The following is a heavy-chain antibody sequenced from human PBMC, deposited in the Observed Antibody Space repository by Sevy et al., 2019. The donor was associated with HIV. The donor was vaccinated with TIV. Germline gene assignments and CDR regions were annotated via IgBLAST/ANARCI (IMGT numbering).Heavy chain of an antibody. CDR2: ISYDGTNR. V-gene: IGHV3-30-3*01. Sequence: GGSLRLSCAASGFTLSDYVIHWVRQTPGKGLEWVAMISYDGTNRYFADSVHGRFTISRDSSKNTLYLQMNSLRVDDTATYYCARAQYCSGEGSCYVYPFDSWGQGAPVTVSS. CDR1: GFTLSDYV. J-gene: IGHJ4*02. CDR3: ARAQYCSGEGSCYVYPFDS. D-gene: IGHD2-15*01.